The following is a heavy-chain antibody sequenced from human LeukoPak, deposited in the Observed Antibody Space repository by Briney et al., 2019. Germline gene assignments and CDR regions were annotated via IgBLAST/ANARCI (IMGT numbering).Heavy chain of an antibody. CDR1: GYSFTTCV. J-gene: IGHJ4*02. CDR2: INPQNGNT. CDR3: ARACTTFITQWCFSDF. Sequence: ASVKVSCKASGYSFTTCVITWVRQAPGQGPEWLGWINPQNGNTNFAQRFQGRVTKTTDTSTNTAYMELRSLTSDDTAVYYCARACTTFITQWCFSDFWGQGTLVTVSS. V-gene: IGHV1-18*04. D-gene: IGHD2/OR15-2a*01.